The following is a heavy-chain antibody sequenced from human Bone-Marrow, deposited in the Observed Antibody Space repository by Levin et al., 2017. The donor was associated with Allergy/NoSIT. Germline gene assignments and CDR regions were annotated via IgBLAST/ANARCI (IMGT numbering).Heavy chain of an antibody. CDR2: ISYDGSNK. V-gene: IGHV3-30-3*01. CDR1: GFTFSSYA. D-gene: IGHD4-17*01. J-gene: IGHJ4*02. Sequence: GGSLRLSCAASGFTFSSYAMHWVRQAPGKGLEWVAVISYDGSNKYYADSVKGRFTISRDNSKNTLYLQMNSLRAEDTAVYYCAREVPTVSASYFDYWGQGTLVTVSS. CDR3: AREVPTVSASYFDY.